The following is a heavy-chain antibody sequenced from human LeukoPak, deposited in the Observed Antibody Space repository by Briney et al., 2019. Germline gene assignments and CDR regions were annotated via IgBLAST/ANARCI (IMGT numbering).Heavy chain of an antibody. V-gene: IGHV1-2*02. CDR1: GYTFTGYY. CDR2: INPNSGGT. D-gene: IGHD4-17*01. J-gene: IGHJ4*02. CDR3: ATPSASDYGDYDY. Sequence: ASVKVSCKASGYTFTGYYMHWVRQAPGQGLEWMGWINPNSGGTNYAQKFQGRVTMTRDTSISTAYMELSSLRSEDTAVYYCATPSASDYGDYDYWGQGTLVTVSS.